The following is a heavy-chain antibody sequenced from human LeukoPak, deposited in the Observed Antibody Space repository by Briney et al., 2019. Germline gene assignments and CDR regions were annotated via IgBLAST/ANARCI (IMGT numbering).Heavy chain of an antibody. V-gene: IGHV5-51*01. D-gene: IGHD6-19*01. CDR2: IYPGDSDT. CDR1: GYSFTSYW. CDR3: AKNLITVAALSPFDY. J-gene: IGHJ4*02. Sequence: GESLKISCKGSGYSFTSYWIGWVRQMPGKGLEWMGIIYPGDSDTRYSPSFQGQVTISADKSISTAYLQWSSLKASDPATYYCAKNLITVAALSPFDYWGQGSLVTVSS.